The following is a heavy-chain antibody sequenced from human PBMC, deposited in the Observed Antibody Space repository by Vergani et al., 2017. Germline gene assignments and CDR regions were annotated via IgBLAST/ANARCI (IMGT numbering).Heavy chain of an antibody. J-gene: IGHJ4*02. CDR3: AKDGRESSDYGYFDY. V-gene: IGHV3-30*02. Sequence: QVQLVETGGGVVQPGGSLRLYCATSGVSFNTYGAHWVRQAPGKGLEWVAFIGYDGRIKYNVDSVKGRFTISRDTFKKTLSLQMRSLRADDTAVYYCAKDGRESSDYGYFDYWGQGTLVTVSS. CDR2: IGYDGRIK. D-gene: IGHD4-17*01. CDR1: GVSFNTYG.